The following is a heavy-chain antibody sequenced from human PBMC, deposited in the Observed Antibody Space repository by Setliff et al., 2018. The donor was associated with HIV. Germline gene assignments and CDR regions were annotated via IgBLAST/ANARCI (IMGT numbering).Heavy chain of an antibody. D-gene: IGHD3-3*01. CDR2: IIPNSGGT. CDR1: GGTFSSYA. CDR3: TRGGFFGVADRRALAN. V-gene: IGHV1-2*02. Sequence: VASVKVSCKASGGTFSSYAITWVRQAPGQGLEWMGRIIPNSGGTNYAQKFQGRVTMTRDTSISTAYMELSSLTSEDTAVYYCTRGGFFGVADRRALANWGQGTLGTSPQ. J-gene: IGHJ4*02.